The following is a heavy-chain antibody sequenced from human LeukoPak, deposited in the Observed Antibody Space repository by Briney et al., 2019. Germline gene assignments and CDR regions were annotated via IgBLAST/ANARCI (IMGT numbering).Heavy chain of an antibody. CDR2: ISWDGGST. V-gene: IGHV3-43*01. D-gene: IGHD6-19*01. Sequence: GGSLRLSCAASGFTFDDYTMHWVRQAPGKGLEWVSLISWDGGSTYYADSVKGRFTISRDNSKNSLYLQMNSLRTEDTALYYCAKEKFSSGWYPLHFDYWGQGTLVTVSS. CDR1: GFTFDDYT. J-gene: IGHJ4*02. CDR3: AKEKFSSGWYPLHFDY.